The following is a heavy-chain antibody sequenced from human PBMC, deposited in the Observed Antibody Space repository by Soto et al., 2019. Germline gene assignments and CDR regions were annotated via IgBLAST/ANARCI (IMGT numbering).Heavy chain of an antibody. D-gene: IGHD4-17*01. J-gene: IGHJ4*02. CDR3: SRTRDGDNVDY. CDR1: GYTFTSYD. V-gene: IGHV1-8*01. CDR2: MNPNSGNT. Sequence: QVQLVQSGAEVKKPGASVKVSCKASGYTFTSYDINWVRQATGQGLEWMGWMNPNSGNTGYAQKFQGRVTMTRNTSISTTTMELSSLRSESTAVDYCSRTRDGDNVDYWGQVTLVAVAA.